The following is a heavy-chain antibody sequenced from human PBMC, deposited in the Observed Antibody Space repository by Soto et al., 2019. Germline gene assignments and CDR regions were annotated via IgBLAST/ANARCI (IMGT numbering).Heavy chain of an antibody. Sequence: SETLSLTCPVSGGSISSYYWSWIRQPPGKGLEWIGYIYYSGSTNYNPSLKSRVTISVDTSKNQFSLKLSSVTAADTAVYYCARTYGDYQYYFDYWGQGTLVTVSS. CDR1: GGSISSYY. CDR3: ARTYGDYQYYFDY. J-gene: IGHJ4*02. D-gene: IGHD4-17*01. V-gene: IGHV4-59*08. CDR2: IYYSGST.